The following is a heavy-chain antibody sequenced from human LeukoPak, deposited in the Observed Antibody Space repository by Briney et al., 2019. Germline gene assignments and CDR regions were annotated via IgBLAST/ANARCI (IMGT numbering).Heavy chain of an antibody. J-gene: IGHJ5*01. D-gene: IGHD3-10*01. CDR3: AKEGAYPIITYDS. CDR2: IKRDGNEK. CDR1: GFSISSYG. V-gene: IGHV3-7*01. Sequence: PGGSLRLSCAASGFSISSYGVHWVRQAPGKGLEWVANIKRDGNEKNYVDSVKGRFSISRDNAKNSLYLQMDSLRAEDTAVYYCAKEGAYPIITYDSWGQGALVTVSS.